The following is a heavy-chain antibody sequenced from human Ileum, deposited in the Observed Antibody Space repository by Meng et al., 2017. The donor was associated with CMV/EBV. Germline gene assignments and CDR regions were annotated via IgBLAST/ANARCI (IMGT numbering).Heavy chain of an antibody. J-gene: IGHJ4*02. CDR3: VRQVVAASFDY. D-gene: IGHD2-15*01. V-gene: IGHV4-30-4*08. Sequence: GQLPEPGPGLVKPPPTPSLTCTVSGGSITSGNYDWGWIRQTPGRGLEWIGYIYYSGSPYYKPSLKSRVTISLDTSKNQFSLNLRSVTATDSAVYYCVRQVVAASFDYWGQGALVTVSS. CDR2: IYYSGSP. CDR1: GGSITSGNYD.